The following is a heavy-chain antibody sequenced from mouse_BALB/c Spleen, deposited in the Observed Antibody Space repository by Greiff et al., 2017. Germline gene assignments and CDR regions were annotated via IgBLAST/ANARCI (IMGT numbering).Heavy chain of an antibody. D-gene: IGHD2-5*01. CDR2: ITPSTGYT. J-gene: IGHJ2*01. CDR3: AREGVRGYSNYLDY. Sequence: QVLLQQSGAELAKPGASVKMSCKASGYTFTSYWMHWVKQRPGQGLEWIGYITPSTGYTEYNQKFKDKATLTADKSSSTDDMQLSSQTSEDAEVYYCAREGVRGYSNYLDYWGQGTTLTVSS. CDR1: GYTFTSYW. V-gene: IGHV1-4*01.